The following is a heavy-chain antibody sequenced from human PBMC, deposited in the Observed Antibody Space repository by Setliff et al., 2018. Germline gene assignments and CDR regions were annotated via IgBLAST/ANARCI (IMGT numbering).Heavy chain of an antibody. Sequence: PSETLSLTCAVYGGSFSGYHWSWIRQPPGKGLEWIGEINHSGSTNYNQSLKSRVTLSVDTSKNQFSLQLTSVTAADTAIYYCATLSKDLNYWGQGTLVTVSS. CDR1: GGSFSGYH. D-gene: IGHD3-3*01. CDR2: INHSGST. J-gene: IGHJ4*02. CDR3: ATLSKDLNY. V-gene: IGHV4-34*01.